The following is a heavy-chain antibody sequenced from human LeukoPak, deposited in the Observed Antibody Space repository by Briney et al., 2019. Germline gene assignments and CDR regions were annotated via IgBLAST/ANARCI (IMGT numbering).Heavy chain of an antibody. D-gene: IGHD3-22*01. J-gene: IGHJ4*02. CDR1: GYTFTGYY. Sequence: GASVKVSCKASGYTFTGYYMHWVRQGPGQGLEWMGRINPNSGGTNYAQKFQGRVTMTRDTSISTAYMELSRLRSDDTAVYYCARCYYDGSGYNFDYWGQGTLVTVSS. V-gene: IGHV1-2*06. CDR2: INPNSGGT. CDR3: ARCYYDGSGYNFDY.